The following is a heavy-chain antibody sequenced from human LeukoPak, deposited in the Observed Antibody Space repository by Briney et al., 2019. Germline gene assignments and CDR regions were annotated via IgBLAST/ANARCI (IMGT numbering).Heavy chain of an antibody. CDR2: ISSSGGST. V-gene: IGHV3-23*01. CDR3: AKDVYYDSSGYLDY. D-gene: IGHD3-22*01. J-gene: IGHJ4*02. Sequence: PGGSLRLSCAASGFTFSSYAMSWVRQAPGKGLEWVSAISSSGGSTYYADSVKGRFTISRDNSKNTLYLQMNSLRAEDTAVYYCAKDVYYDSSGYLDYWGQGTLVTVSS. CDR1: GFTFSSYA.